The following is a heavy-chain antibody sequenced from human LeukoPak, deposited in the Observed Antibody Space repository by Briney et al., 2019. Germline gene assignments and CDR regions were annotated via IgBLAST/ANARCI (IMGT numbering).Heavy chain of an antibody. J-gene: IGHJ4*02. CDR3: ARDRGYYVFDY. D-gene: IGHD3-22*01. V-gene: IGHV3-7*01. Sequence: GGSLRLSCAASGFTLSSYWMTWVRQAPGKGLEWVAHVKPDGSEKSYVDSVKGRFTISRDNAQNSLYLQVNSLRAEDTAVYYCARDRGYYVFDYWGQGTLVTVSS. CDR1: GFTLSSYW. CDR2: VKPDGSEK.